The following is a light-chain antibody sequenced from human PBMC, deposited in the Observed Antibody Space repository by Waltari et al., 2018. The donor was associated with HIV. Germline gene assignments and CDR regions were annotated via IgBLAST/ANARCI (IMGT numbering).Light chain of an antibody. CDR2: WAS. CDR1: QNVLYSSNNKNY. J-gene: IGKJ1*01. Sequence: INCKSSQNVLYSSNNKNYVVWYQQKPGQPPKLLIYWASTRESGVPDRFSGSGSGTDFTLTISSLQADDVAVYYCQQYYSTPWTFGQGTRVEIK. V-gene: IGKV4-1*01. CDR3: QQYYSTPWT.